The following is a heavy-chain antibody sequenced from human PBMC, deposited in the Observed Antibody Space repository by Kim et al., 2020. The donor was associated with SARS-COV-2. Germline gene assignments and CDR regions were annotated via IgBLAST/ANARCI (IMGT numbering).Heavy chain of an antibody. CDR2: IYYSGST. V-gene: IGHV4-31*03. CDR1: GGSISSGGYY. Sequence: SETLSLTCTVSGGSISSGGYYWSWIRQHPGKGLEWIGYIYYSGSTYYNPSLKSRVTISVDTSKNQFSLKLSSVTAADTAVYYCASSTGYAYYYYGMDVWGQGTTVTVSS. CDR3: ASSTGYAYYYYGMDV. D-gene: IGHD3-9*01. J-gene: IGHJ6*02.